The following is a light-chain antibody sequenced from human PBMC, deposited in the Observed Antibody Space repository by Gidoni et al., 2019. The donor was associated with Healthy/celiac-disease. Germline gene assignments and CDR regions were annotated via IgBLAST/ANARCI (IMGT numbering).Light chain of an antibody. CDR2: TAS. V-gene: IGKV1-39*01. Sequence: DIHLTQSPSSLSASIGARVTITCRASDSMASYINWYQQLPGKAPSLLIYTASNLERGVPSRFSGSGSGAEFTLTITDLQAEDFATYYCQQTYSMPWTFGQGTYV. CDR3: QQTYSMPWT. J-gene: IGKJ1*01. CDR1: DSMASY.